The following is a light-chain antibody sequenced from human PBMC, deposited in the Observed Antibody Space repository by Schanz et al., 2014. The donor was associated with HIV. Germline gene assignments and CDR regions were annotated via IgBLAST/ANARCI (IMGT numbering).Light chain of an antibody. V-gene: IGLV7-46*01. CDR1: TGPVTSGHY. CDR3: LLTYGGTQV. Sequence: QAVVTQEPSLTVSPGGTVTLTCGSSTGPVTSGHYPYWFQQKPGQAPRTLIYDTSNKHSWTPARFSASLLGGNAALTLSGAQPEDEAEYYCLLTYGGTQVFGGGTKLTVL. J-gene: IGLJ3*02. CDR2: DTS.